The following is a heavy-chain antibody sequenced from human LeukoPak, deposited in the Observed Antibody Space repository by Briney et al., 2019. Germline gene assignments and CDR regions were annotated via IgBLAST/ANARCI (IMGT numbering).Heavy chain of an antibody. CDR1: GFTFSSYG. D-gene: IGHD3-3*01. Sequence: GRSLRLSCAASGFTFSSYGMHWVRQAPGKGLGWVAVISYDGSNKYYADSVKGRFTISRDNSKNTLYLQMNSLRAEDTAVYYCAKGLTTFWSGYYTVDYWGQGTLVTVSS. CDR2: ISYDGSNK. V-gene: IGHV3-30*18. CDR3: AKGLTTFWSGYYTVDY. J-gene: IGHJ4*02.